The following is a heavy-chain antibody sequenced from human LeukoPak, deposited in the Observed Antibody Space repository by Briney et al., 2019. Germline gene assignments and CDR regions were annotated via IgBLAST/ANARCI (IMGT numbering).Heavy chain of an antibody. D-gene: IGHD6-19*01. CDR2: IKQDGSEK. CDR1: GLMFKEYW. J-gene: IGHJ4*02. Sequence: GGSLRLSCAVSGLMFKEYWMTWVRQAPGKGLEWVANIKQDGSEKYYVDSVRGRFTISRDNAKNSLYLQMNSLRAEDTALYYCAKAQYSSGWAAVDYWGQGTLVTVSS. CDR3: AKAQYSSGWAAVDY. V-gene: IGHV3-7*03.